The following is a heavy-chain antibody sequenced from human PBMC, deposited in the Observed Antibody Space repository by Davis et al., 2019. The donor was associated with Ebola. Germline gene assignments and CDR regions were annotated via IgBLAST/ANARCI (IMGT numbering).Heavy chain of an antibody. Sequence: AISGSGGSTYYADSVKGRFTISRDNSKNTLYLQMNSLRAEDTAVYYCAKTDGSYTGFDYWGQGTLVTISS. J-gene: IGHJ4*02. V-gene: IGHV3-23*01. CDR3: AKTDGSYTGFDY. CDR2: ISGSGGST. D-gene: IGHD1-26*01.